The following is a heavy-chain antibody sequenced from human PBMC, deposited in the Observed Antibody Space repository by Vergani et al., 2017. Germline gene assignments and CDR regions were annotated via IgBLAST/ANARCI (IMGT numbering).Heavy chain of an antibody. CDR2: IWYDGSNK. J-gene: IGHJ2*01. Sequence: VQLVESGGGVVQPGRSLRLSCAASGFTFSSYGMHWVRQAPGKGLEWVAVIWYDGSNKYYADSVKGRFTISRDNSKNTLYLQMNSLRAEDTAVYYCARENDYSGSYWSSWYFDLWGRGTLVTVSS. CDR1: GFTFSSYG. D-gene: IGHD1-26*01. CDR3: ARENDYSGSYWSSWYFDL. V-gene: IGHV3-33*01.